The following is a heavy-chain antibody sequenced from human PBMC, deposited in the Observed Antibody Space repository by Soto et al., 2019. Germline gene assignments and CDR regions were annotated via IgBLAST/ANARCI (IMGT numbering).Heavy chain of an antibody. V-gene: IGHV1-69*01. CDR3: ARVGTPLVTAAWFDP. D-gene: IGHD2-21*02. J-gene: IGHJ5*02. Sequence: QLQLVQSGAEVKKPGSSVKVSCKASGGTLSTYAVTWVRQAPGQGLEWMGGLIPVLGTTTYAPKFQDRITITADESTNTAYLEVNSLRSEDTAGYYCARVGTPLVTAAWFDPWGQGTLVTVSS. CDR2: LIPVLGTT. CDR1: GGTLSTYA.